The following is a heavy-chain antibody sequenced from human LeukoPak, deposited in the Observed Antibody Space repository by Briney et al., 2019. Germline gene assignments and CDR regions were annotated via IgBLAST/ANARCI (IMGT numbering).Heavy chain of an antibody. Sequence: SETLSLTCAVYGGSFSGYYWSWIRQPPGKGLEWIGEINHSGSTNCNPSLKSRVTISVDTSKNQFSLKLSSVTAADTAVYCCARRNGFGEFSDYWGQGTLVTVSS. J-gene: IGHJ4*02. CDR1: GGSFSGYY. CDR2: INHSGST. CDR3: ARRNGFGEFSDY. D-gene: IGHD3-10*01. V-gene: IGHV4-34*01.